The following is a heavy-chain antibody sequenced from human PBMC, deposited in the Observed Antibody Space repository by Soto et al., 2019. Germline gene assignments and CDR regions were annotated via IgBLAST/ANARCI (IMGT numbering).Heavy chain of an antibody. D-gene: IGHD6-6*01. J-gene: IGHJ6*02. CDR2: IDPSDSYT. Sequence: PGESLKISCKGSGYSFTSYWISWVRQMPGKGLEWMGRIDPSDSYTNYSPSFQGHVTISADKSISTAYLQWSSLKASDTAMYYCASSSSATYYYYYGMDVWGQGTTVTASS. CDR3: ASSSSATYYYYYGMDV. CDR1: GYSFTSYW. V-gene: IGHV5-10-1*01.